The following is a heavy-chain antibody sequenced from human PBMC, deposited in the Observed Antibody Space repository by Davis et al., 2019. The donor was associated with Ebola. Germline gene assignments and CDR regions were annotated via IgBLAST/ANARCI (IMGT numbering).Heavy chain of an antibody. V-gene: IGHV1-69*02. CDR2: IIPILGIA. D-gene: IGHD3-3*01. J-gene: IGHJ4*02. Sequence: SVKVSCKASGYTFTNYYMHWVRQAPGQGLEWMGRIIPILGIANYAQKFQGRVTITADKSTSTAYMELSSLRSEDTAVYYCAVYDFWSGYYTGAFDYWGQGTLVTVSS. CDR3: AVYDFWSGYYTGAFDY. CDR1: GYTFTNYY.